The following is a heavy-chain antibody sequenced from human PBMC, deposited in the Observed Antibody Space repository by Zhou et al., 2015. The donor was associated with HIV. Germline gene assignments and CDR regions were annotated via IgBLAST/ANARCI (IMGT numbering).Heavy chain of an antibody. Sequence: QVQLVQSGAEVKKPGASVKVSCKASGYTFTSYDINWVRQATGQGLEWMGWMNPNSGNTGYAQKFQGRVTMTRNTSISTAYMELSSLRSEDTAVYYCASERRDGYKGGLYWYFDLVGPWATRGSLSP. J-gene: IGHJ2*01. CDR2: MNPNSGNT. D-gene: IGHD5-24*01. CDR1: GYTFTSYD. V-gene: IGHV1-8*01. CDR3: ASERRDGYKGGLYWYFDL.